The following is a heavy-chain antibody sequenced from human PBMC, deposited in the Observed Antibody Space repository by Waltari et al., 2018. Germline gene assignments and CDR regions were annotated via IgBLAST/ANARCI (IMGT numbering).Heavy chain of an antibody. CDR1: GDSVSSGPYF. J-gene: IGHJ5*02. D-gene: IGHD1-26*01. Sequence: QLQLPESGPRLVKPAETLSLTCTVSGDSVSSGPYFWAWIRQPPGKGLEWLGSMFYSGTTYHNSSLKSRVTISVATSKNQVSLQLKSVTAADTAVYFCARDRSGTINSFDPWGRGTLVTVSS. CDR2: MFYSGTT. CDR3: ARDRSGTINSFDP. V-gene: IGHV4-39*07.